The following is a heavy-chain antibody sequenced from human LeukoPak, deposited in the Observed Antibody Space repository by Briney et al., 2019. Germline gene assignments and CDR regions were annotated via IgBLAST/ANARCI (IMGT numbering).Heavy chain of an antibody. CDR2: IYHSGSA. V-gene: IGHV4-38-2*02. CDR3: VRDPRWLTPDCTSTSCYENYFDP. Sequence: SETLSLTCGVSGYSISSGYQWAWIRQSPGKGLEWIGSIYHSGSAHYNPSLKSRVTISVETSKNQFSLNIYSVTAADTAVYYCVRDPRWLTPDCTSTSCYENYFDPWGQGTLVTVSS. CDR1: GYSISSGYQ. J-gene: IGHJ5*02. D-gene: IGHD2-2*01.